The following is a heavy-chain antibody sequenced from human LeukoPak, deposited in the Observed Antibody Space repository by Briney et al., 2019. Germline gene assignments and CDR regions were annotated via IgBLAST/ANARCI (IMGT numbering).Heavy chain of an antibody. CDR2: INPNSGGT. Sequence: ASVKVSCKASGYTFTGYYMHWVRQAPGQGLEWMGWINPNSGGTNYAQKFQGWVTMTRDTSISTAYMELSRLRSDDTAVYYCARETPPGLDSSSWRYYYYGMDVWGQGTTVTVSS. CDR1: GYTFTGYY. CDR3: ARETPPGLDSSSWRYYYYGMDV. V-gene: IGHV1-2*04. J-gene: IGHJ6*02. D-gene: IGHD6-13*01.